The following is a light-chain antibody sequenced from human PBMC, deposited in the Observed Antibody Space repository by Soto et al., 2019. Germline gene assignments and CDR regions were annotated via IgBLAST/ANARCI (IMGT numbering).Light chain of an antibody. CDR3: QQYNDWPLT. V-gene: IGKV3-15*01. CDR2: GAF. Sequence: ETVMTQSPVTLSVSRGERATLSCRASQSINSNLAWYQQKPGQAPSLLIYGAFTRATGIPARFSGTGSGTEFTLTISSLQSEDLALYYCQQYNDWPLTFGQGTKVDIK. J-gene: IGKJ1*01. CDR1: QSINSN.